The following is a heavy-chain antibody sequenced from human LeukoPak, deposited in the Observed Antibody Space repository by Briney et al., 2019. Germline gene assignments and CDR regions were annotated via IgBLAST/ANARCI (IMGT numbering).Heavy chain of an antibody. V-gene: IGHV3-74*01. CDR3: ARSTGQFDY. Sequence: GGALRISCAAPGFTFSSYWMHLVRQAPGKGLVWVSRINSDGSTTGYADSVKGRFAISRDNAKNTLYLQMDSLRAEDTAVYYCARSTGQFDYWGQGTLVTVSS. J-gene: IGHJ4*02. CDR2: INSDGSTT. CDR1: GFTFSSYW. D-gene: IGHD2-8*02.